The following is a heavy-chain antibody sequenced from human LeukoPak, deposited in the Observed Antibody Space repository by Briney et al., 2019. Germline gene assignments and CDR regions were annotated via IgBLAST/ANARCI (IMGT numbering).Heavy chain of an antibody. D-gene: IGHD3-16*02. CDR3: AREARYDYVWGSYRLPGYFDY. CDR2: ISYDGSNK. J-gene: IGHJ4*02. V-gene: IGHV3-30-3*01. Sequence: GRSLRLSCAASGFTFSSYAMHWVRQAPGKGLEWVADISYDGSNKYYADSVKGRFTISRDNSKNTLYLQMNSLRAEDTAVYYCAREARYDYVWGSYRLPGYFDYWGQGTLVTVSS. CDR1: GFTFSSYA.